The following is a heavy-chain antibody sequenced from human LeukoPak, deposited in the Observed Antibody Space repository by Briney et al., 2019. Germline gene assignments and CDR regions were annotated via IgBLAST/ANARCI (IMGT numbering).Heavy chain of an antibody. J-gene: IGHJ4*02. Sequence: GGSLRLSCAASGFTFSSYGMHWVRQAPGKGLEWVAVISYDGSNKYYAGSVKGRFTISRDNAKNSLYLQMNSLRAEDTAVYFCARDRAFDYWGQGTLVTVSS. CDR2: ISYDGSNK. CDR1: GFTFSSYG. V-gene: IGHV3-30*03. CDR3: ARDRAFDY.